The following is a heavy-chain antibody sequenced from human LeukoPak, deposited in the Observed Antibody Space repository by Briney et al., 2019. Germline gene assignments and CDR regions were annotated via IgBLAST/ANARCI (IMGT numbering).Heavy chain of an antibody. CDR1: GYTFTDYY. CDR3: AKTRSADQFTNLGFAY. D-gene: IGHD3-16*01. CDR2: INPNSGDT. J-gene: IGHJ4*02. V-gene: IGHV1-2*02. Sequence: ASVKVSCKASGYTFTDYYIHWVRQAPGQGLQWMGWINPNSGDTNYAQKFQGRVTMTRDTSITTTYMELNRLRSDDTAMYYCAKTRSADQFTNLGFAYWGRGTLVSVSS.